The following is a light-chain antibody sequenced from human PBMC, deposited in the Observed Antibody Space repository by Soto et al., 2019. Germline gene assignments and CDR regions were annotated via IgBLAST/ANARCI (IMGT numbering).Light chain of an antibody. J-gene: IGKJ4*01. V-gene: IGKV3-11*01. CDR3: QQRGNCPPLT. Sequence: EIVLTQSPATLSLSPGERATLSCRASQGISNYLGWYQQKPGQAPRLLISDASNRAPGIPARFSGSGSGTDFTLTISSLEPEDFGVYYYQQRGNCPPLTFGGGTKVEIK. CDR1: QGISNY. CDR2: DAS.